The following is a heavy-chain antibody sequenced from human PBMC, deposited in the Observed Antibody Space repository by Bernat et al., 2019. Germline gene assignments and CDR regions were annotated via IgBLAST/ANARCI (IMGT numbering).Heavy chain of an antibody. CDR1: GFTFINAW. CDR2: IKSKTDGGTT. CDR3: TTEWLRFRGRDY. D-gene: IGHD5-12*01. Sequence: EVQLVESGGGLVKPGGSLRLSCAASGFTFINAWMSWVRQAPGKGLEWVGRIKSKTDGGTTDYAAPVKGRFTISRDDSKNTLYLQMNSLKTEDTAVYYCTTEWLRFRGRDYWGQGTLVTVSS. J-gene: IGHJ4*02. V-gene: IGHV3-15*01.